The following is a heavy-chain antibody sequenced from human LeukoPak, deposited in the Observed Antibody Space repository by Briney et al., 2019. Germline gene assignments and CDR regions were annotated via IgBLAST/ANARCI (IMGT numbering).Heavy chain of an antibody. V-gene: IGHV3-33*06. CDR2: IWYDGSDK. J-gene: IGHJ6*03. CDR3: AKAGYYYDSSGYWYYMDV. CDR1: GFTFSSYG. D-gene: IGHD3-22*01. Sequence: PGGSLRLSCAASGFTFSSYGMHWVRQAPGKGLEWVAVIWYDGSDKYYADSVKGRLTISRDNSKNTLYLQMNSLRAEDTAVYYCAKAGYYYDSSGYWYYMDVWGKGTTVTVSS.